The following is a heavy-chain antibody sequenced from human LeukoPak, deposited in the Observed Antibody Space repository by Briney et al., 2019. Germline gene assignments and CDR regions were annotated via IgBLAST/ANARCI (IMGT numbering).Heavy chain of an antibody. D-gene: IGHD3-10*01. Sequence: GGSLRLSCAASGFTFSSYSMNWVRQAPGKGLEWVSAISGSGGSTYYADSVKGRFTISRDNSKNTLYLQMNSLRAEDTAVYYCAKDRVDYYGSGSYLNQYYFDYWGQGTLVTVSS. J-gene: IGHJ4*02. CDR2: ISGSGGST. V-gene: IGHV3-23*01. CDR3: AKDRVDYYGSGSYLNQYYFDY. CDR1: GFTFSSYS.